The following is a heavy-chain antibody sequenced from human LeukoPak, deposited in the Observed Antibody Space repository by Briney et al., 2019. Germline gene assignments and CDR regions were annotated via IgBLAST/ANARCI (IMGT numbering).Heavy chain of an antibody. CDR1: GGSFSGYY. CDR2: INHSGST. J-gene: IGHJ4*02. Sequence: SETLSLTCAVYGGSFSGYYWSWIRQPPGKGLEWIGEINHSGSTNYNPSLKSRVTISVDTSKNQFSLKLSSVTAADTAVYYCARGSEDGYNHFDYWGQGTLVTVSS. CDR3: ARGSEDGYNHFDY. V-gene: IGHV4-34*01. D-gene: IGHD5-24*01.